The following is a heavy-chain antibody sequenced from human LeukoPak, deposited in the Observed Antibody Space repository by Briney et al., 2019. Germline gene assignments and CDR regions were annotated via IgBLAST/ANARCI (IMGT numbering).Heavy chain of an antibody. V-gene: IGHV3-7*01. D-gene: IGHD2-21*01. CDR3: ARYCGGDCYGMDV. CDR1: EFTFSSCW. Sequence: GGSLRLSCTASEFTFSSCWMSWVRQAPGKGLEWVANIKQGGSEKDYVDSVKGRFTISRDNAKNSLYLQMNNLRAEDTAVYYCARYCGGDCYGMDVWGQGTTVTVSS. CDR2: IKQGGSEK. J-gene: IGHJ6*02.